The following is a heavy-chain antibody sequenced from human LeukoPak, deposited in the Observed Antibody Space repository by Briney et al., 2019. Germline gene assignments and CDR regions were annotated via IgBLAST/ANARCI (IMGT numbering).Heavy chain of an antibody. CDR1: GFTFSSYW. J-gene: IGHJ3*02. V-gene: IGHV3-7*01. CDR2: IKQDGSET. CDR3: ARDGELGSPADAFDI. D-gene: IGHD1-26*01. Sequence: GGSLRLSCAASGFTFSSYWMTWVRHYPGKGLEWVANIKQDGSETYYADSVKGRFTISRDNAKRSLYLQMNSLRAEDTAVYYCARDGELGSPADAFDIWGQGTMVTVSS.